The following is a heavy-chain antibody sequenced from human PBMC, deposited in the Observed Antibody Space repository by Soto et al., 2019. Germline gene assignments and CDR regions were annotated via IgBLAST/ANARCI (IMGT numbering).Heavy chain of an antibody. D-gene: IGHD1-1*01. CDR1: GYIFSGFG. V-gene: IGHV1-3*01. CDR2: INPGNGNT. J-gene: IGHJ3*02. CDR3: TRDLEYLLIDDAFDI. Sequence: ASVKVSCKASGYIFSGFGLHWVRQAPGQRLEWMGWINPGNGNTKYAPEFQGRVTISLDTSADIVYMEVRSLRSEDTALYYCTRDLEYLLIDDAFDIWGQGTMVTVSS.